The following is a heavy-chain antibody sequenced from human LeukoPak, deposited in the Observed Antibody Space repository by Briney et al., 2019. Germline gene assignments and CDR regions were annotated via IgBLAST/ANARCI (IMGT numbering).Heavy chain of an antibody. CDR1: GGSISSHY. D-gene: IGHD5-12*01. CDR3: ASNSGYGSPFDYFEY. CDR2: IYYSGGT. J-gene: IGHJ4*02. V-gene: IGHV4-59*11. Sequence: SETLSLTCTVSGGSISSHYWSWIRQPPGKGLEWIGYIYYSGGTNYNPSLKSRVTISVDTSKNQFSLKLSSVTAADTAVYYCASNSGYGSPFDYFEYWGQGTQVTVSS.